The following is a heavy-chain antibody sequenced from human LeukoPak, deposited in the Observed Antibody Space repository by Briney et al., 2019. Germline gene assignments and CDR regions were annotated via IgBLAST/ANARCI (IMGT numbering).Heavy chain of an antibody. D-gene: IGHD6-6*01. CDR3: ARRYSSSPSYNWFDP. CDR1: GGTFSSYA. CDR2: IIPIFGTA. V-gene: IGHV1-69*01. Sequence: SVKVSCKASGGTFSSYAISWVRQAPGQGLEWMGGIIPIFGTANYAQKFQGRVMITADESTSTAYMELSSLRSEDTAVYYCARRYSSSPSYNWFDPWGQGTLVTVSS. J-gene: IGHJ5*02.